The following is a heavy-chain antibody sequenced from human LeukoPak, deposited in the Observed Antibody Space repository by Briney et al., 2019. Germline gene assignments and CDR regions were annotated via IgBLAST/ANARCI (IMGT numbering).Heavy chain of an antibody. CDR2: ISWNSGSI. J-gene: IGHJ6*02. D-gene: IGHD6-19*01. V-gene: IGHV3-9*01. Sequence: PGGSLRLSCAASGFTFDDYAMHWVRHAPGKGLEWVSGISWNSGSIGYADSVKGRFTISRDNAKNSLYLQMNSLRAEDTALYYCAKERIAVAGTHFYYGMDVWGQGTTVTVSS. CDR1: GFTFDDYA. CDR3: AKERIAVAGTHFYYGMDV.